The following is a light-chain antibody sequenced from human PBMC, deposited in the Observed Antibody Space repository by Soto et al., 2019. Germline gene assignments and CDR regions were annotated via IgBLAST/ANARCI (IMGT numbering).Light chain of an antibody. V-gene: IGKV1-39*01. Sequence: DIQMTQSPSSLSASVGDRVTITCRTRQYISKDVNWYQQKPGKAPKLLISAASGLQSGVPLRFSGSGAGPEFTLTIHNLHPEDFVSYHCQQSYETPYTFGQGTKLEIK. CDR3: QQSYETPYT. J-gene: IGKJ2*01. CDR1: QYISKD. CDR2: AAS.